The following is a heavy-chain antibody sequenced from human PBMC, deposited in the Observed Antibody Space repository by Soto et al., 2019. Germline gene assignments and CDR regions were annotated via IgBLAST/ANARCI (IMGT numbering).Heavy chain of an antibody. Sequence: EVQLVESGGGLVQPGGSLRLSCAASGFTFSSYWMSWVRQAPGKGLEWVANIKQDGSEKYYVDSVKGRFTISRDNAKNSLYLQMNSLRAEDTAVYYCARGGYDYIWGSSYYFDYWGQGTLVTVSS. CDR2: IKQDGSEK. V-gene: IGHV3-7*01. CDR3: ARGGYDYIWGSSYYFDY. J-gene: IGHJ4*02. D-gene: IGHD3-16*01. CDR1: GFTFSSYW.